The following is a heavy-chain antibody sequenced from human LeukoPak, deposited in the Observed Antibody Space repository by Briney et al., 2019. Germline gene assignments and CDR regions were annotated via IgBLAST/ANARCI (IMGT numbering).Heavy chain of an antibody. CDR1: GGTFSSYA. J-gene: IGHJ4*02. CDR3: ARVGYYDSSGYYSNFDY. V-gene: IGHV1-69*01. CDR2: IIPIFGTA. D-gene: IGHD3-22*01. Sequence: GASVKVSCKASGGTFSSYAISWVRQAPGQGLEWMGGIIPIFGTANYAQKFQGRVTIIADESTSTAYMELSSLRSEDTAVYYCARVGYYDSSGYYSNFDYWGQGTLVTVSS.